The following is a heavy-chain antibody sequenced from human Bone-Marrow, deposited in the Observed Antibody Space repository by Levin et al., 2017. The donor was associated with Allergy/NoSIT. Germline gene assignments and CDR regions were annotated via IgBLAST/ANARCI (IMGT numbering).Heavy chain of an antibody. CDR2: IYYSGST. V-gene: IGHV4-39*01. D-gene: IGHD2-21*02. J-gene: IGHJ3*02. Sequence: SQTLSLTCTVSGGSISSSSYYWGWIRQPPGKGLEWIGSIYYSGSTYYNPSLKSRVTISVDTSKNQFSLKLSSVTAADTAVYYCARHIRGGDSYRDAFDIWGQGTMVTVSS. CDR3: ARHIRGGDSYRDAFDI. CDR1: GGSISSSSYY.